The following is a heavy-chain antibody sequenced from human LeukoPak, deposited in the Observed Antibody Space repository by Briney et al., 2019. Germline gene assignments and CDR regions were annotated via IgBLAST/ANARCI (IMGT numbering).Heavy chain of an antibody. CDR1: GFTFSSYA. V-gene: IGHV3-64*01. CDR3: ARDSESAFDP. J-gene: IGHJ5*02. CDR2: ISSNGGST. Sequence: GGSLRLSCAASGFTFSSYAMHWVRQAPGKGLEYVSAISSNGGSTCYANSVKGRFTISRDNSKNTLYLQMGSLGAEDMAVYYCARDSESAFDPWGQGTLVTVSS.